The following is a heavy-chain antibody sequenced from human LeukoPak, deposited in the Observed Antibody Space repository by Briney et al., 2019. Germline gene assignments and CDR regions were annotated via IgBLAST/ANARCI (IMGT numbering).Heavy chain of an antibody. V-gene: IGHV3-23*01. D-gene: IGHD5-18*01. CDR2: IISSGAST. CDR3: AKGARAGYSDAFDI. CDR1: GFTFSSYG. Sequence: QPGGSLRLSCAASGFTFSSYGMNWVRQAPGKGLEWVSGIISSGASTYYANSVKGRFTISRDNSKNTLFLQMTSLRVEDTALYYCAKGARAGYSDAFDIWGQGTMVTVSS. J-gene: IGHJ3*02.